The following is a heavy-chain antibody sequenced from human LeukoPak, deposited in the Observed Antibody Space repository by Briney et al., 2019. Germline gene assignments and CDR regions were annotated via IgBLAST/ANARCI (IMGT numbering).Heavy chain of an antibody. Sequence: GGSLRLSCAASGFTFSSSGMHWVRQAPGKGLEWVTFIRDDGSTKYYADSVKGRFTISRDNSKNTLYLQMNSLRAEDTALYYCAQDYFRARDTPMGHWGQGTLVTVSS. CDR3: AQDYFRARDTPMGH. CDR2: IRDDGSTK. J-gene: IGHJ4*02. V-gene: IGHV3-30*02. CDR1: GFTFSSSG. D-gene: IGHD5-18*01.